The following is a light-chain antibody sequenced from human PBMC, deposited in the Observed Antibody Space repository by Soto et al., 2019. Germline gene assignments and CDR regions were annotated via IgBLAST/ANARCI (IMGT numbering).Light chain of an antibody. CDR2: EVR. Sequence: QSALTQPASVSGSPGQSITISCSGSSNDIGGYNYVSWYQHHPGKVPKVIIYEVRNRPSGVSNRFSGSKSGNTASLTISGLQAEDEADYYCCSYTISATLVFGGGTKLIVL. CDR3: CSYTISATLV. J-gene: IGLJ3*02. V-gene: IGLV2-14*01. CDR1: SNDIGGYNY.